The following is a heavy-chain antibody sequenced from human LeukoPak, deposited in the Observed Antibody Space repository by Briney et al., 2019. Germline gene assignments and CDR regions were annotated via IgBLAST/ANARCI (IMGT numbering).Heavy chain of an antibody. CDR2: IKQDGSEK. CDR3: ATFGELFYYFDY. Sequence: GGSLRLSCAASGFTFSSYWMSWVRRAPGKGLEWVANIKQDGSEKYYVDSVKGRFTISRDNAKNSLYLQMNSLRAEDTAVYYCATFGELFYYFDYWGQGTLVTVSS. D-gene: IGHD3-10*01. CDR1: GFTFSSYW. J-gene: IGHJ4*02. V-gene: IGHV3-7*01.